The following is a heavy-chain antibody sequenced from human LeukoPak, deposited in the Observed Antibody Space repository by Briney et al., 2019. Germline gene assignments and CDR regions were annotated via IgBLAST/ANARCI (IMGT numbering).Heavy chain of an antibody. D-gene: IGHD6-19*01. Sequence: ASVKVSCKASGYTFTGYYMHWVRQAPGQGLEWMGRINPNSGGTNYAQKFQGRVTMTRDTSISTAYMELSRLRSDDTAVYYCARAAYSSGSCYFDYWGQGTLVTVSS. CDR1: GYTFTGYY. J-gene: IGHJ4*02. CDR2: INPNSGGT. CDR3: ARAAYSSGSCYFDY. V-gene: IGHV1-2*06.